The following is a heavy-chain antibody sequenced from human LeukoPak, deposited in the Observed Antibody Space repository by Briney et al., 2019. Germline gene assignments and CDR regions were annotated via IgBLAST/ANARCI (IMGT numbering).Heavy chain of an antibody. CDR3: ARLRRDGYNWDITHAFDI. D-gene: IGHD5-24*01. V-gene: IGHV4-39*07. J-gene: IGHJ3*02. CDR2: IYYSGST. Sequence: PSETLSLTCTVSGGSISSSSYYWGWIRQPPGKGLEWIGSIYYSGSTNYNPSLKSRVTISVDTSKNQFSLKLSSVTAADTAVYYCARLRRDGYNWDITHAFDIWGQGTMVTVSS. CDR1: GGSISSSSYY.